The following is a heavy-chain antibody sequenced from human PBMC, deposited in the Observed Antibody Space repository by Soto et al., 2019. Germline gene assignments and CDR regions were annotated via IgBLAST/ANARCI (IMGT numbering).Heavy chain of an antibody. CDR2: ITAGNGNT. D-gene: IGHD5-18*01. J-gene: IGHJ6*02. V-gene: IGHV1-3*01. Sequence: ASVKVSCKASGYTFTSYTMHWVRQAPGQRLEWMGWITAGNGNTKYSQKLQGRVTMTTDTSTSTAYMELRSLRSDDTAVYYCARFSYGPTEMDVWGQGTTVTVSS. CDR3: ARFSYGPTEMDV. CDR1: GYTFTSYT.